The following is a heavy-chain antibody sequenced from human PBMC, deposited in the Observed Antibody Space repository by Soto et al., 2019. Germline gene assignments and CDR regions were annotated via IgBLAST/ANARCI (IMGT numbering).Heavy chain of an antibody. CDR3: ARDSLEYSSGWYYDY. CDR2: IWYDGSNK. CDR1: GFTFSSYG. J-gene: IGHJ4*02. D-gene: IGHD6-19*01. V-gene: IGHV3-33*01. Sequence: GGSLRLSCAASGFTFSSYGMHWVRQAPGKGLEWVAVIWYDGSNKYYADSVKGRFTISRDNSKNTLYLQMNSLRAEDTAVYYCARDSLEYSSGWYYDYWGQGTLVTVSS.